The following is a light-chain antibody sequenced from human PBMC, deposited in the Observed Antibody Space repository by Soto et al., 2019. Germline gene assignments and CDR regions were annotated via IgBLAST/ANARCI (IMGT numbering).Light chain of an antibody. CDR3: QHYVSSWT. Sequence: ELVLTQSPAPLSVSPGEGATLFCRASQGIGDTLAWYQQKPGQTPRLLIYDTSIRATGVPARFSGSRSGAEFTLTISSLQSEDFAVYYCQHYVSSWTFGQGTKVDIK. J-gene: IGKJ1*01. V-gene: IGKV3-15*01. CDR2: DTS. CDR1: QGIGDT.